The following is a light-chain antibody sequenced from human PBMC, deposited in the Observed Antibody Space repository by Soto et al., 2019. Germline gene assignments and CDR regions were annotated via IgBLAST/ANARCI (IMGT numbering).Light chain of an antibody. V-gene: IGKV1-12*01. CDR3: QQANSFPLT. J-gene: IGKJ4*01. CDR2: TGS. Sequence: DIQMTQSPSSVSASVGDRVSITCRASQGISNWLAWYQQKPGRAPKLRIYTGSSLQSGVPSRFSGTGSGTDFTLTISSLQPDDVATYYCQQANSFPLTFGGGTKVEIK. CDR1: QGISNW.